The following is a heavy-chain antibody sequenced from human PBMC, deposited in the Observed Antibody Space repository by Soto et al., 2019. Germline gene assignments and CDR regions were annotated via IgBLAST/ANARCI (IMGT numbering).Heavy chain of an antibody. CDR3: ARLGRDLPDY. V-gene: IGHV4-28*01. D-gene: IGHD3-10*01. CDR2: IYYTGIT. Sequence: QVQLQESGPGLVKPSDTLSLTCAVSGYSIGSSNWWGWLRQPPGKGLEWIGNIYYTGITYYNPSLKSRVTMSVDTSKNHFSLRLSSVTAVDTAVYYCARLGRDLPDYWGQGTLVTVSS. CDR1: GYSIGSSNW. J-gene: IGHJ4*02.